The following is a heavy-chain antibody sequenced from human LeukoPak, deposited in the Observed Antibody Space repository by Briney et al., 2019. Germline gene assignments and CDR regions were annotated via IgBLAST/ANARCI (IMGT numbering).Heavy chain of an antibody. J-gene: IGHJ4*02. CDR2: IKPNSGAT. CDR1: GYTFTGYY. V-gene: IGHV1-2*02. D-gene: IGHD1-26*01. Sequence: TSVKVSCKACGYTFTGYYIHWVRQAPEQGLEWMGWIKPNSGATNYAQKFQGRVTMTRDTSINTAYMELSSLTSDDTAVYYCARVREWEEISGAIPDYFDYWGQGTLVTVSS. CDR3: ARVREWEEISGAIPDYFDY.